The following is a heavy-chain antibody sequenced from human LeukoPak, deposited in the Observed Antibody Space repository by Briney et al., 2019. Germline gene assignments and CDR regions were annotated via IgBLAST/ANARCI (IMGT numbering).Heavy chain of an antibody. J-gene: IGHJ4*02. V-gene: IGHV4-39*01. Sequence: SETLSLTCTVSGGSISSSSYYWGWIRQPPGKGLEWIGSIYYSGSTYYNPSLKSRVTISVDTSKNQFSLKLSSVTAADTAVYYCARKRRGGGWFGEQPPYYFDYWGQGTLVTVSS. CDR2: IYYSGST. D-gene: IGHD3-10*01. CDR3: ARKRRGGGWFGEQPPYYFDY. CDR1: GGSISSSSYY.